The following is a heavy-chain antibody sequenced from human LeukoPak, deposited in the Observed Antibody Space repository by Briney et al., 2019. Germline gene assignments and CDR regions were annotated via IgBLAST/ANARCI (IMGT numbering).Heavy chain of an antibody. CDR1: GYTFTSYY. D-gene: IGHD3-3*01. Sequence: ASVKVSCKASGYTFTSYYMHWVRQAPGQGLEWMGIINPSGGSTSYAQKFQGRVTMTRDTSTSTVYMELSSLRSEDTAVYYCAREASFGAVIILAPLDYWGQGTLVTVSS. CDR2: INPSGGST. J-gene: IGHJ4*02. V-gene: IGHV1-46*01. CDR3: AREASFGAVIILAPLDY.